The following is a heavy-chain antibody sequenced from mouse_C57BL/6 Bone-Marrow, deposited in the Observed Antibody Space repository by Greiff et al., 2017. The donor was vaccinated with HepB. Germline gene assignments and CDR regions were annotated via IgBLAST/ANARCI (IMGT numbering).Heavy chain of an antibody. V-gene: IGHV1-54*01. CDR3: ARVTTVVDWYFDV. D-gene: IGHD1-1*01. CDR2: INPGSGGT. Sequence: VNLVESGAELVRPGTSVKVSCKASGYAFTNYLIEWVKQRPGQGLEWIGVINPGSGGTNYNEKFKGKATLTADKSSSTAYMQLSSLTSEDSAVYFCARVTTVVDWYFDVWGTGTTVTVSS. J-gene: IGHJ1*03. CDR1: GYAFTNYL.